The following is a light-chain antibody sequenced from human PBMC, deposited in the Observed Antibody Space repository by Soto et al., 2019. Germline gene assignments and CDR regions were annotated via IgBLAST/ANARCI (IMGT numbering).Light chain of an antibody. V-gene: IGKV3-15*01. Sequence: EIVMTQSPATLSVSPGERATLSCRASQSVSSNLAWYQQKPGQAPRLLIYGASTRATGIPARFSGSGSGTEFTLTIRSLQSEDFAVYYCQQYNIWPPWTFGQGPKVEIK. CDR3: QQYNIWPPWT. J-gene: IGKJ1*01. CDR1: QSVSSN. CDR2: GAS.